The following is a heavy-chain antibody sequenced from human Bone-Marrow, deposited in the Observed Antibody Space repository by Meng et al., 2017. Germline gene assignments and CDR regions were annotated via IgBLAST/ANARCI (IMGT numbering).Heavy chain of an antibody. CDR1: GFTFSSYA. CDR3: AKGGDYYYDSSGYYYYFDY. CDR2: ISGSGGST. J-gene: IGHJ4*02. V-gene: IGHV3-23*01. D-gene: IGHD3-22*01. Sequence: GESLKISCAASGFTFSSYAMSWVRQAPGQGLEWVSAISGSGGSTYYADSVKGRFTISRDNSKNTLYLQMNSLRAEDTAVYYCAKGGDYYYDSSGYYYYFDYWGQGTLVTVSS.